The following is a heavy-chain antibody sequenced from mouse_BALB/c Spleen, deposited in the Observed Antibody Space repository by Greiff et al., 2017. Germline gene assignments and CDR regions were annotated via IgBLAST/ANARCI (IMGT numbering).Heavy chain of an antibody. Sequence: QVQLQQSGPGLVAPSQSLSITCTVSGFSLTGYGVNWVRQPPGKGLEWLGMIWGDGSTDYNSALKSRLSISKDNSKSQVFLKMNSLQTDDTARYYCARDQAAYYGSSYDAMDYWGQGTSVTVSS. CDR1: GFSLTGYG. CDR2: IWGDGST. V-gene: IGHV2-6-7*01. D-gene: IGHD1-1*01. J-gene: IGHJ4*01. CDR3: ARDQAAYYGSSYDAMDY.